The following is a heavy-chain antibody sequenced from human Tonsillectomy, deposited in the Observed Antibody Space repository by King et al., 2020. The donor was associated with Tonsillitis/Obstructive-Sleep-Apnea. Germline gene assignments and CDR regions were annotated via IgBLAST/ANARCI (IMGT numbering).Heavy chain of an antibody. CDR1: RGSFSDYS. J-gene: IGHJ5*02. CDR3: ASRTVNWFDT. Sequence: VQLQQWGAGLLKPSETLSLTCAVYRGSFSDYSWSWILQPPGKGLEVIGDINHSGNTNYNPSLKGRINMSVDTSKNQFSLKLSSVTAADTAVYYCASRTVNWFDTWGQGTLVTVSS. CDR2: INHSGNT. D-gene: IGHD1-1*01. V-gene: IGHV4-34*01.